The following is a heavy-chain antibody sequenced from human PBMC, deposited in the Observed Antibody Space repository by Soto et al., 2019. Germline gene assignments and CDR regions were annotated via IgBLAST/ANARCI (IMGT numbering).Heavy chain of an antibody. CDR1: GYTFTSYG. V-gene: IGHV1-18*01. D-gene: IGHD3-3*01. J-gene: IGHJ6*02. CDR2: ISAYNGNT. Sequence: ASVKVSCTASGYTFTSYGISWVRQAPGQGLEWMGWISAYNGNTNYAQKLQGRVTMTTDTSTSTAYMELRSLRSDDTAVYYCARDSDDFWSGSYYYGMDVWGQGTTVTVSS. CDR3: ARDSDDFWSGSYYYGMDV.